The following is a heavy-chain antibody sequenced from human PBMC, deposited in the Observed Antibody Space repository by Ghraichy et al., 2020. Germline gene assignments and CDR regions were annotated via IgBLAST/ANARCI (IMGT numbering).Heavy chain of an antibody. CDR1: GYDFSDYY. D-gene: IGHD3-10*01. J-gene: IGHJ4*02. Sequence: SVKVSCKASGYDFSDYYMHWVRQARGQGLEWMGWINPNTGETNYAQRFHGWVTMTRDTSTSTAYMELHRLRSDDTALFYCARGLFGSGNELDYWGRGTLVTVSS. V-gene: IGHV1-2*04. CDR2: INPNTGET. CDR3: ARGLFGSGNELDY.